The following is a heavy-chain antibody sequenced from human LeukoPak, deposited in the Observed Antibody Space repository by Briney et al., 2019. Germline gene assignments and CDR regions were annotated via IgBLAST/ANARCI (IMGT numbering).Heavy chain of an antibody. Sequence: GGSLRLSCAASGFTFSSYAMHWVRQAPGKGLEWVAVISYDGSNKYYADSVKGRFTISRDNSKNTLYLQMNSLRAEDTAVCYCARNMVRGVIGPLDVWGQGTTVTVSS. CDR2: ISYDGSNK. V-gene: IGHV3-30-3*01. CDR3: ARNMVRGVIGPLDV. D-gene: IGHD3-10*01. CDR1: GFTFSSYA. J-gene: IGHJ6*02.